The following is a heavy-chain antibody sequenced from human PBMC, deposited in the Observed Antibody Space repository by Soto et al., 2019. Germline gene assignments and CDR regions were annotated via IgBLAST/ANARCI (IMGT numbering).Heavy chain of an antibody. CDR3: AKDSWRIVGTTGRFDY. CDR1: GFTFSNYA. D-gene: IGHD1-26*01. V-gene: IGHV3-23*01. J-gene: IGHJ4*02. CDR2: ISGSGAGT. Sequence: EVQLLESGGGLVQPGGSLRLSCSASGFTFSNYAMSWVRQAPGKGLEWVSAISGSGAGTYYADSVTGRFTISRDNYKNTLYLQMNSLRAEDTVVYYCAKDSWRIVGTTGRFDYWGQGTLVTVSS.